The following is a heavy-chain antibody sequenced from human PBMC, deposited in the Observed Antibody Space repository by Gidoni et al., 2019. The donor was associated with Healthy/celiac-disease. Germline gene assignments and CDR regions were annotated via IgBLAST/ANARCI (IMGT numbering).Heavy chain of an antibody. J-gene: IGHJ3*02. V-gene: IGHV1-18*01. CDR2: ISAYNGNT. CDR1: GYTFTSYG. Sequence: VQLVQSGAEVKKPGASVKGSSKASGYTFTSYGISWVRQAPGQGLEWMGWISAYNGNTNYAQKLQGRVTMTTDTSTSTAYMELRSLRSDDAAVYYCARDIVVVTAASDAFDIWGQGTMITVSS. D-gene: IGHD2-2*01. CDR3: ARDIVVVTAASDAFDI.